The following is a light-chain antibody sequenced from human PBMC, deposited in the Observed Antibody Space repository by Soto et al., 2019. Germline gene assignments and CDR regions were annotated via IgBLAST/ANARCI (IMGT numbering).Light chain of an antibody. CDR3: QKYSSVPV. Sequence: DIQMTQSPTSRSASVGDRVTITCRARQDIRNFVAWYQQKPGKAPKLLIYAASTLQSGVPSRFSGSGSGTDFTLTINSLQPEDVATYSCQKYSSVPVFGPGTKVEIK. CDR2: AAS. J-gene: IGKJ3*01. CDR1: QDIRNF. V-gene: IGKV1-27*01.